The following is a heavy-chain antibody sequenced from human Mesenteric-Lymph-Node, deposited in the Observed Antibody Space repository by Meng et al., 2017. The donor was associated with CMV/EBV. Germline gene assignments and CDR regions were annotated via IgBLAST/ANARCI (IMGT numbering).Heavy chain of an antibody. CDR2: INPSGGST. D-gene: IGHD3-3*01. J-gene: IGHJ3*02. V-gene: IGHV1-46*01. CDR1: GYTFTNSY. CDR3: VSDARRIFGVAKGAFDI. Sequence: ASVKVSCKASGYTFTNSYIHWVRQAPGQGLEWMGIINPSGGSTGYAQKFQGRVTMTRDTSTNTVYMELSSLRSEDTAVYYCVSDARRIFGVAKGAFDIWGQGTMVTVSS.